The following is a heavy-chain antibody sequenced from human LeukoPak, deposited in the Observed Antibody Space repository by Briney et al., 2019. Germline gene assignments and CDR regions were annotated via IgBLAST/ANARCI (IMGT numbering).Heavy chain of an antibody. CDR2: INPNSGGT. D-gene: IGHD1-7*01. Sequence: GASVTVSCTASGYTFTDYYMHWVRQAPGQGLEWMGWINPNSGGTNYAQQFQGRVTMTTDTSITTAYMELSRLRSDDTAVYYCARVRMSGITYGCFDPWGQGTLVTVSS. CDR1: GYTFTDYY. V-gene: IGHV1-2*02. J-gene: IGHJ5*02. CDR3: ARVRMSGITYGCFDP.